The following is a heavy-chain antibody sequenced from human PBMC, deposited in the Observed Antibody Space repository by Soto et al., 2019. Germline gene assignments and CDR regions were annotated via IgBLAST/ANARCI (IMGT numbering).Heavy chain of an antibody. CDR1: GFTFSDYY. CDR2: SSSSGSTM. V-gene: IGHV3-11*01. CDR3: ARGTGELDY. J-gene: IGHJ4*02. D-gene: IGHD7-27*01. Sequence: QVQLVESGGGLVKPGGSLRLSCAASGFTFSDYYMSWIRQAPGKGLWWVAYSSSSGSTMYYADYVKGRFTISRDNAKNSLYLQRNSLRVDDPDVYYCARGTGELDYWGQGTLVTVSS.